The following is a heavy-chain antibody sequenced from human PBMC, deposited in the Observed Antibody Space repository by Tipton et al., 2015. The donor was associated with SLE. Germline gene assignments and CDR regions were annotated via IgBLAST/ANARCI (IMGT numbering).Heavy chain of an antibody. CDR3: IRDLAGREGY. Sequence: SLRLSCAASGFTFSSYWMHWVRQAPGKGLVWVSRINTDRRATTYADSVKGRFTISRDNAKNTLYLQMNSLRAEDAAVYYCIRDLAGREGYWGQGTLVTVSS. D-gene: IGHD6-19*01. J-gene: IGHJ4*02. V-gene: IGHV3-74*01. CDR2: INTDRRAT. CDR1: GFTFSSYW.